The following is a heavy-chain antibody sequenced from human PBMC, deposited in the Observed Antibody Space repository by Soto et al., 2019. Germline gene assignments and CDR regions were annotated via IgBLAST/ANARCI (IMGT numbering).Heavy chain of an antibody. Sequence: PSETLSLTCTVSGGSIRTSSYYWGWIRQPPGKGLEWIGSIYYSGNAYYSPSFQGQVTISVDKSITTAYLTFNSLKTSDTAVYYCARPSQLAHFDYWGQGTLVTVSS. CDR1: GGSIRTSSYY. V-gene: IGHV4-39*07. CDR2: IYYSGNA. CDR3: ARPSQLAHFDY. J-gene: IGHJ4*02.